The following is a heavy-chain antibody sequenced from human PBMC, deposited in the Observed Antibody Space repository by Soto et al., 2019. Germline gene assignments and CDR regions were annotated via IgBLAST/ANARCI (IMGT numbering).Heavy chain of an antibody. V-gene: IGHV4-34*01. Sequence: SETLSLTCNVYGGSFIGYYWSWIRQPPGKGLEWIGEINHSGSTNYNPSLKSRVTISRDNAKNSLYLQMNSLRAEDTAVYYCARGPDGYYGMDVWGQGTTVTVSS. CDR3: ARGPDGYYGMDV. J-gene: IGHJ6*02. CDR2: INHSGST. CDR1: GGSFIGYY.